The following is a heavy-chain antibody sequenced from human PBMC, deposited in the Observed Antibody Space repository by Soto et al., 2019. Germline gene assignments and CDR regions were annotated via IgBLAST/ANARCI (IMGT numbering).Heavy chain of an antibody. Sequence: QVQLQESGPGLVKPSQTPSLTCTVSGGSISSGDYYWSWIRQPPGKGLEWIGYIYYSGSTYYNPSLKSRVTLSVDTSKNQFSLKLSSVTAADTAVYYCARRPQDCSGGRCYLYFHHWGQGTLVTVSS. J-gene: IGHJ1*01. CDR1: GGSISSGDYY. V-gene: IGHV4-30-4*01. D-gene: IGHD2-15*01. CDR2: IYYSGST. CDR3: ARRPQDCSGGRCYLYFHH.